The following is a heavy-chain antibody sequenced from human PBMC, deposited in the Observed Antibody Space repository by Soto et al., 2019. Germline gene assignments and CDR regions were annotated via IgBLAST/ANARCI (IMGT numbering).Heavy chain of an antibody. D-gene: IGHD3-10*01. CDR2: TIPMLGMS. CDR1: EDTFNSYT. CDR3: ATSYGSGSRAFDY. V-gene: IGHV1-69*02. Sequence: ASVKVSCQASEDTFNSYTINWVRQAPGQGLQWMGRTIPMLGMSNYALKFQGRVTITADKSTTTAYMELSRLRSDDTAVYYCATSYGSGSRAFDYWGQGTQVTVSS. J-gene: IGHJ4*02.